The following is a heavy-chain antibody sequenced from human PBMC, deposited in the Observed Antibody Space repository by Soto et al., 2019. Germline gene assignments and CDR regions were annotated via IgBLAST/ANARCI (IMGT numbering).Heavy chain of an antibody. Sequence: EVQLLESGGGLVQPGRSLRLSCAASGFTFSSYAMNWVRQPPGKGLEWVSAMSGTGGSTYYADPVKGRFTISRDNSKNTLYLQMNSLRVEDTAVFYCAKAGFSSGWSPSYFDYWGQGTLVTVSS. CDR1: GFTFSSYA. CDR3: AKAGFSSGWSPSYFDY. V-gene: IGHV3-23*01. J-gene: IGHJ4*02. CDR2: MSGTGGST. D-gene: IGHD6-19*01.